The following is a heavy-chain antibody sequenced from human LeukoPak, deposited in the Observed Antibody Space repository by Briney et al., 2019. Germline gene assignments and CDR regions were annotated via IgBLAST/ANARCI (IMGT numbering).Heavy chain of an antibody. CDR3: ARRNRFGRDGYY. V-gene: IGHV4-34*01. CDR2: INHSGST. D-gene: IGHD3-16*01. J-gene: IGHJ4*02. CDR1: GGSFSGYY. Sequence: SETLSLTCAVYGGSFSGYYWSWLRPPPGKGLAWIGEINHSGSTNYNPSLKSRVTISVDTSKNQFSLKLSSVTAADTAVYYCARRNRFGRDGYYWGQGTLVTVSS.